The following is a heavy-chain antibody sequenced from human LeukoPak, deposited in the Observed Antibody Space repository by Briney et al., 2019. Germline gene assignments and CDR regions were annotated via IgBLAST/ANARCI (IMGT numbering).Heavy chain of an antibody. CDR1: GFTFSSYG. V-gene: IGHV3-30*18. CDR3: AKEEAPIRYFDWLPNPYYFDY. Sequence: GRSLRLSCAASGFTFSSYGMHWVRQEGGKWLEWVAVISYDGRNKYYADSVKGRFTISRDNSKNTLYLQMNSLRAEDTAVYYFAKEEAPIRYFDWLPNPYYFDYWGQGTLVTVSS. J-gene: IGHJ4*02. CDR2: ISYDGRNK. D-gene: IGHD3-9*01.